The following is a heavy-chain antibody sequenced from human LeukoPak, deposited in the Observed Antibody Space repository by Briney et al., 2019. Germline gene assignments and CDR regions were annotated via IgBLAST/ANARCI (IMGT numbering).Heavy chain of an antibody. CDR3: TRVTYADGGHFDY. D-gene: IGHD2-15*01. Sequence: PGGSLRLSCAASGFTFSSYYMNWVRQAPGKGLEWVSSISRSTNYTYYIDSVKGRFTISRDNAKNSLYLQMNSLTAEDTAVYYCTRVTYADGGHFDYWGQGTLVTVSP. CDR2: ISRSTNYT. J-gene: IGHJ4*02. CDR1: GFTFSSYY. V-gene: IGHV3-21*01.